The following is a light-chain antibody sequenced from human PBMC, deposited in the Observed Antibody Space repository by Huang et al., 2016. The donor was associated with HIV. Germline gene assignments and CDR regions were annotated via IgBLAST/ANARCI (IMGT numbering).Light chain of an antibody. V-gene: IGKV1-33*01. CDR2: DAS. J-gene: IGKJ2*01. CDR1: QDITNF. CDR3: QQYDSVPPYT. Sequence: DIQMTQSPSSLSASVGDRVTITCRESQDITNFLNWYQQKPGEAPKVLIFDASNLKTGVPARFRGSGSGTDFTLTISSLQPEDIATYYCQQYDSVPPYTFGQGTKVEI.